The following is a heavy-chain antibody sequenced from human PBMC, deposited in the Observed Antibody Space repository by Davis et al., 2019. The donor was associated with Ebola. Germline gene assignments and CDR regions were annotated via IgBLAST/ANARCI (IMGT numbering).Heavy chain of an antibody. CDR1: GFTFADYD. Sequence: HTGGSLRLSCAASGFTFADYDMHWVRHVPGKGLGWVARINGNGTTIIYADSVKGRFTISRDNAKNTLYLQMNSLRAEDTAVYYCAPTTGWNYFDSWGQGTLVTVSS. D-gene: IGHD4-17*01. V-gene: IGHV3-74*01. CDR2: INGNGTTI. J-gene: IGHJ4*02. CDR3: APTTGWNYFDS.